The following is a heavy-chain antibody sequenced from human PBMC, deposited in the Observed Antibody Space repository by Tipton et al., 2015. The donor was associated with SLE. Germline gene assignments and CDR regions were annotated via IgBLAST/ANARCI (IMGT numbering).Heavy chain of an antibody. CDR2: IHSSGST. CDR1: GGSVSSGSYY. Sequence: TLSLTCTVSGGSVSSGSYYWSWIRQPPGKGLEWNGYIHSSGSTNYNSSLESRVTISIDTSRNQFSLKLTSVTAADTAVYYCARSDGGYWGQGTLVTVSS. V-gene: IGHV4-61*01. J-gene: IGHJ4*02. CDR3: ARSDGGY. D-gene: IGHD3-16*01.